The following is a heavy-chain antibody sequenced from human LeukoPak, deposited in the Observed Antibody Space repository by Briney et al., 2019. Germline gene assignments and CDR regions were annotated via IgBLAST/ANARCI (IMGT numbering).Heavy chain of an antibody. D-gene: IGHD2-21*02. Sequence: PGGSLRLSCAASGFTFSSYAMTWVRQAAGMGLQWVSSITGSGSGAYYADSVKGRVTISRDNSKNTVSLQMDSLRPEDTAMYYCAKVRGDHAHLQDDFDYWGQGTLVTVSS. CDR2: ITGSGSGA. CDR3: AKVRGDHAHLQDDFDY. J-gene: IGHJ4*02. V-gene: IGHV3-23*01. CDR1: GFTFSSYA.